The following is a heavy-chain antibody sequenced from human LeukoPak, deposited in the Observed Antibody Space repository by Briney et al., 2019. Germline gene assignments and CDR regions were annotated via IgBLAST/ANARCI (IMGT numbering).Heavy chain of an antibody. CDR3: ARALDEGARFDC. CDR1: GFTFSTYA. CDR2: ISYDGTNK. V-gene: IGHV3-30-3*01. J-gene: IGHJ4*02. Sequence: GGSLRLPCTASGFTFSTYAMHWVRQAPGKGLEWVAVISYDGTNKYYADSMKGRFTISRDNSKNTLYLQMNSLRAEDTAVYYCARALDEGARFDCWGQGTLVTVSS.